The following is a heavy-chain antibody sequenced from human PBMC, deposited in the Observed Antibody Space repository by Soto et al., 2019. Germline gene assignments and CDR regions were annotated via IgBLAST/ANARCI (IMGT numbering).Heavy chain of an antibody. CDR3: ARHGPLSNNWNQLNC. Sequence: QLQLQESGPGLVKPSETLSLTCTVSGGSISSSPYYWAWIRQPPGKGRQWIGNIHYNGNTFYNPSRRSRDTISIATSKSQFSLGLSSVTASDTAVYYCARHGPLSNNWNQLNCWGQGTLVTVSS. V-gene: IGHV4-39*01. CDR2: IHYNGNT. CDR1: GGSISSSPYY. J-gene: IGHJ4*02. D-gene: IGHD1-1*01.